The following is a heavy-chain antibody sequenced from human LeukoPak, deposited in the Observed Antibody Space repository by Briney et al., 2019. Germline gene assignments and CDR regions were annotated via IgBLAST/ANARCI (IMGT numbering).Heavy chain of an antibody. V-gene: IGHV3-64D*09. J-gene: IGHJ4*02. Sequence: PGGSLRLSCSASGFTFSSYAMHWVRQAPGKGLEYVSAISSNGGSTYYADSVKGRFTISRNNSKNTLYLQMSSLRAEDTAVYYCVKGGGKSSGWSSLFDYWGQGTLVTVSS. CDR1: GFTFSSYA. CDR2: ISSNGGST. CDR3: VKGGGKSSGWSSLFDY. D-gene: IGHD6-19*01.